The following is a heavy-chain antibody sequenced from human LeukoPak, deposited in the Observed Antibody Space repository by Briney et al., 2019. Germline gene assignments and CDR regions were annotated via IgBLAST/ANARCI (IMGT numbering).Heavy chain of an antibody. CDR1: GFTFSDHY. Sequence: PGGSLRLSCAASGFTFSDHYMDWVRQAPGKGLEWVGRTRNKANSYTTEYAASVKGRFTISRDDSKNSLYLQMNSLKTEDTAVYYCAREGSGWDTGDFDYWGQGTLVTVSS. V-gene: IGHV3-72*01. D-gene: IGHD1-26*01. J-gene: IGHJ4*02. CDR3: AREGSGWDTGDFDY. CDR2: TRNKANSYTT.